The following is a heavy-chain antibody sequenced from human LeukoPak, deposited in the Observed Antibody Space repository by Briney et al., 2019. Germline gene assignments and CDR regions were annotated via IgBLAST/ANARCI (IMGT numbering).Heavy chain of an antibody. J-gene: IGHJ4*02. CDR2: IKQDGSEK. CDR3: AYSSGWYFDY. CDR1: GFTFSSYW. Sequence: GGSLRLSCVASGFTFSSYWMTWVRQAPGKGLEWVANIKQDGSEKYYVDSVKGRFTISRDNAKNSLFLQMNSLRAEDTAVYYCAYSSGWYFDYWGQGTLVTVSS. V-gene: IGHV3-7*05. D-gene: IGHD6-19*01.